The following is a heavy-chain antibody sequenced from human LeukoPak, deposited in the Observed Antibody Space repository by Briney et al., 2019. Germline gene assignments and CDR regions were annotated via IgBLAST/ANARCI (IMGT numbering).Heavy chain of an antibody. Sequence: GGSLRLSCAASGFSFSSYAMSWDRQAPGKGLEWVSGISGSGGSTYSADSVKGRFTISRDNSKNTLFLQMNSLRGEDTAVYYCARAMMVVANLWGVFDYWGQGTLVTVSS. V-gene: IGHV3-23*01. CDR2: ISGSGGST. D-gene: IGHD3-22*01. J-gene: IGHJ4*02. CDR1: GFSFSSYA. CDR3: ARAMMVVANLWGVFDY.